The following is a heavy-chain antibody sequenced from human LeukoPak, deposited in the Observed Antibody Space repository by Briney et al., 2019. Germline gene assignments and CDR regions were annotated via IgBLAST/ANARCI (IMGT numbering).Heavy chain of an antibody. D-gene: IGHD5-18*01. V-gene: IGHV3-73*01. J-gene: IGHJ4*02. CDR3: TRPGYSYGYKDY. Sequence: GGSLRLSCAASGFTFSGSAMHWVRQASGKGLEWVGRIRSKANSYATAYAASVKGRFTISRDDSKNTAYLQMNSLKTEDTAVYYCTRPGYSYGYKDYWGQGTLVTVSS. CDR2: IRSKANSYAT. CDR1: GFTFSGSA.